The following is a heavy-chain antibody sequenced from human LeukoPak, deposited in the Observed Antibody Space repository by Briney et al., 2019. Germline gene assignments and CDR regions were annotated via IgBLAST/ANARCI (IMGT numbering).Heavy chain of an antibody. Sequence: SETLSLTCTVSGGPISSYYWSWIRQPPGKGLEWIGYINYSGTKYNPSLKSRITISLDTSNNHFSLKLSSVTAADTAVYFCARGNHCGSTSCALDYWGQGTLVTVSS. CDR1: GGPISSYY. CDR2: INYSGT. J-gene: IGHJ4*02. CDR3: ARGNHCGSTSCALDY. V-gene: IGHV4-59*01. D-gene: IGHD2-2*01.